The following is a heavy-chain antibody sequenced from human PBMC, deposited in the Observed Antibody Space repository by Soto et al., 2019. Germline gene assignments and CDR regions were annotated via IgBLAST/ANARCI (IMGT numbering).Heavy chain of an antibody. CDR2: IYYSGST. CDR1: GGSISSGGYY. Sequence: QVQLQESGPGLVKPSQTLSLTCTVSGGSISSGGYYWSWIRQHPGKGLEWIGYIYYSGSTYYNYYTPXLXSXFTISVDTSKNQFSLKLSSVTAADTAVYYCARTPLLWGQGTLVTVSS. J-gene: IGHJ4*02. V-gene: IGHV4-31*03. D-gene: IGHD1-26*01. CDR3: ARTPLL.